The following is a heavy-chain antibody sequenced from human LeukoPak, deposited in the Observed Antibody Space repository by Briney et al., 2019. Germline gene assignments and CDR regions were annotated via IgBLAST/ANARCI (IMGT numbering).Heavy chain of an antibody. CDR3: ARGGGIYSYGRYYFDY. CDR2: ISYDGSNK. Sequence: PGGSLRLSCAASGFTFSSYAMHWVRQAPGKGLERVAVISYDGSNKYYADSVKGRFTISRDNSKNTLYLQMNSLRAEDTAVYYCARGGGIYSYGRYYFDYWGQGTLVTVSS. V-gene: IGHV3-30-3*01. J-gene: IGHJ4*02. D-gene: IGHD5-18*01. CDR1: GFTFSSYA.